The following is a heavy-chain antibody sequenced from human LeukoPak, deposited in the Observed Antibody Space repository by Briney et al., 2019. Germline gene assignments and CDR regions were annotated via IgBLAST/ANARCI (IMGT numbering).Heavy chain of an antibody. CDR2: ISYDGSNK. Sequence: GGSLRLSCAASGFTFCSYAMHWVRQAPGKGLEWVAVISYDGSNKYYADSVKGRFTISRDNSKNTLCLQMNSLRAEDTAVYYCAREGGSGSYSSYFDYWGQGTLVTVSS. J-gene: IGHJ4*02. CDR1: GFTFCSYA. D-gene: IGHD1-26*01. V-gene: IGHV3-30-3*01. CDR3: AREGGSGSYSSYFDY.